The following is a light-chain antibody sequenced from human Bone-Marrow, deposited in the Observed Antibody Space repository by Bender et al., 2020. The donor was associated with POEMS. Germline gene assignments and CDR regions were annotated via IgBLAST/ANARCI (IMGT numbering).Light chain of an antibody. CDR3: CSYAGSRTWVL. Sequence: QSALTQPPSVSGSPGQSVTISCTGTSTDVGRYDLVSWYQQHPGKAPKVMIYDVTNRPSGVSDRFSGSKSGNTASLTIFGLQPEDEADYYCCSYAGSRTWVLFGGGTKLTVL. CDR2: DVT. J-gene: IGLJ2*01. CDR1: STDVGRYDL. V-gene: IGLV2-23*02.